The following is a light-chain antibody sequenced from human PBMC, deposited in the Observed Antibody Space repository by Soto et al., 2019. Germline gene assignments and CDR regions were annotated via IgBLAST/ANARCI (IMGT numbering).Light chain of an antibody. J-gene: IGKJ1*01. V-gene: IGKV3-20*01. Sequence: EILLTQSPATLSLSPGERATLSCRASQSVSSYLAWYQQKPGQAPRLLIYGASSRATGIPDRFSGSGSGTDFTLTTSRLEPEDFAMYYCQQCGGSPTFGQGTKVDIK. CDR1: QSVSSY. CDR3: QQCGGSPT. CDR2: GAS.